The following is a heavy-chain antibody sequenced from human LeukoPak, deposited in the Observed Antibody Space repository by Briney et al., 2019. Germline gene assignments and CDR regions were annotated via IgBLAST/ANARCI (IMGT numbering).Heavy chain of an antibody. CDR3: VRDRISINALEM. CDR2: ISHIGST. D-gene: IGHD2-21*01. V-gene: IGHV4-59*11. Sequence: SETLSLTCSVSGDSITGHYLTWIRQPPGNGQECIGYISHIGSTNYNPSLKSRVTISVDTSKNQFSLKLTSVTAADTALYYCVRDRISINALEMWGQGTMVTVSS. J-gene: IGHJ3*02. CDR1: GDSITGHY.